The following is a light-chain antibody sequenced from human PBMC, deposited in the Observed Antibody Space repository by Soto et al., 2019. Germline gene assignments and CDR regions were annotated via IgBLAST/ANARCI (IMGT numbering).Light chain of an antibody. CDR2: AAS. Sequence: EIVVTQSPGILSVSPGDRATLSCRASQSVGRNLAWYQQKPGQAPTLLIYAASTRATGLPARFSGSGSGPDFTLTISSLQTEDFAVYYCQEYSKWPLFTFGPGTRVD. V-gene: IGKV3-15*01. CDR1: QSVGRN. J-gene: IGKJ3*01. CDR3: QEYSKWPLFT.